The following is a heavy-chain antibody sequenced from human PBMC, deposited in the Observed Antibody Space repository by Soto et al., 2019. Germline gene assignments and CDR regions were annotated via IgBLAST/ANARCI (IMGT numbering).Heavy chain of an antibody. D-gene: IGHD6-6*01. V-gene: IGHV4-34*01. CDR1: GGSFSGYY. Sequence: SETLSLTCAVYGGSFSGYYWSWIRQPPGKGLEWIGEINHSGSTNYNPSLKSRVTISVDTSKNHFSLKLSSVTAADTAVYYCARGRPYSSSSGDFDYWGQGTLVTVSS. J-gene: IGHJ4*02. CDR3: ARGRPYSSSSGDFDY. CDR2: INHSGST.